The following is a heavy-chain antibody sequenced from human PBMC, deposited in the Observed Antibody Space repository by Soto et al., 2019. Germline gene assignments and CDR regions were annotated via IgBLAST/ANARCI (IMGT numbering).Heavy chain of an antibody. D-gene: IGHD1-26*01. CDR1: GGSISSSNYY. V-gene: IGHV4-39*01. J-gene: IGHJ4*02. Sequence: QLQLQESGPGLVKPSETLSLTCTVSGGSISSSNYYWGWIRQPPGKGLEWIGNIYYSGSTYYNPSLNSRVTISVDTSKNQFSLKLSSVTAADTAVYYCARREGIEGDSDYNDYWGQGTLVTVSS. CDR2: IYYSGST. CDR3: ARREGIEGDSDYNDY.